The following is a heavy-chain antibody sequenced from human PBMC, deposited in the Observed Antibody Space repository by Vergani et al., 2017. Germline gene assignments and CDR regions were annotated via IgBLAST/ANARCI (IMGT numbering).Heavy chain of an antibody. J-gene: IGHJ4*02. Sequence: QVHLVQSGAEVRRPGSSVKVSCKASGDTSRSYDITWVRQAPGQGLEWMGRIIPMFKTTDYAKKLQGRVTITAEESTRTAYMELRGLTSEDTAVYYCARVSPGDNSGWEPFDYWGQGTLVTVSS. D-gene: IGHD6-19*01. V-gene: IGHV1-69*13. CDR2: IIPMFKTT. CDR3: ARVSPGDNSGWEPFDY. CDR1: GDTSRSYD.